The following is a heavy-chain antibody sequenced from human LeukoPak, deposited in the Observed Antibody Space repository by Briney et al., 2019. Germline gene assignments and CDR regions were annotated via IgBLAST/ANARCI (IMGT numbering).Heavy chain of an antibody. CDR3: ARATRDLGYNSSWYVASFWFDP. D-gene: IGHD6-13*01. CDR1: GVSFSGYY. V-gene: IGHV4-34*01. Sequence: SETLSLTCAVYGVSFSGYYWSWIRQPPGKGLEWIGEINHSGSTNYNPSLKSRVTISVDTSKNQFSLKLSSVTAADTAVFYCARATRDLGYNSSWYVASFWFDPWGQGTLVTVSS. J-gene: IGHJ5*02. CDR2: INHSGST.